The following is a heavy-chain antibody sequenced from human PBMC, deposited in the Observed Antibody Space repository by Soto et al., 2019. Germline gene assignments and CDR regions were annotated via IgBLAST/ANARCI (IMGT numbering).Heavy chain of an antibody. J-gene: IGHJ4*02. V-gene: IGHV3-53*01. Sequence: GGSLRLSCAVSGFTVSSNYMSWVRQAPGKGLEWVSVIFGGGSTYYADSVKGRFTISRDNSKNTVYLQMNSLRAEDTAVYYCARGGTVTTLYYFNYWGPAPLVTVSS. D-gene: IGHD4-17*01. CDR1: GFTVSSNY. CDR3: ARGGTVTTLYYFNY. CDR2: IFGGGST.